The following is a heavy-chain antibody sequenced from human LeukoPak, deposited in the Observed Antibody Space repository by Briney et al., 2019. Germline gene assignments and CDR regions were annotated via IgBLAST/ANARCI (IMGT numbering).Heavy chain of an antibody. CDR3: ASGDDSSGYYYYYYGMDV. CDR1: GFTVSSNY. CDR2: IYSGGST. Sequence: GGSLRLSCAASGFTVSSNYMSWVRQAPGKGLEWVSVIYSGGSTHYADSVKGRFTISRDNSKNTLYLQMNSLRAEDTAVYYCASGDDSSGYYYYYYGMDVWGQGTTVTVSS. V-gene: IGHV3-66*01. D-gene: IGHD3-22*01. J-gene: IGHJ6*02.